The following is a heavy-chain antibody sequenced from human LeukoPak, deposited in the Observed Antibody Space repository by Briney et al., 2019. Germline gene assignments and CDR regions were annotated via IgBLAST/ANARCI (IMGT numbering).Heavy chain of an antibody. CDR1: GFTFSDYY. J-gene: IGHJ4*02. D-gene: IGHD5-18*01. CDR2: ISSSGSTI. Sequence: GGSLRLYCAASGFTFSDYYMSWIRQAPGKGLEWVSYISSSGSTIYYADSVKGRFTISRDNAKNSLYGTINSLRAEDTAVYYCARDSASYGPDYWGQGTLVTVSS. V-gene: IGHV3-11*01. CDR3: ARDSASYGPDY.